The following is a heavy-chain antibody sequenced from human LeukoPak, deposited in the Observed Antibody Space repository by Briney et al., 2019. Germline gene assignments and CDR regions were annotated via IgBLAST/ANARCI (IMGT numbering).Heavy chain of an antibody. D-gene: IGHD6-13*01. J-gene: IGHJ4*02. Sequence: GGSLRLSCAASRFTFSSYAMSRVRQAPGKGLAWVSTISGSGDSTDYADSVKGRFTISRDNSKNTVSLQMNSLRAEDTAVYYCAKEGLGAAVGTFDYWGQGTLVTASS. CDR2: ISGSGDST. CDR1: RFTFSSYA. V-gene: IGHV3-23*01. CDR3: AKEGLGAAVGTFDY.